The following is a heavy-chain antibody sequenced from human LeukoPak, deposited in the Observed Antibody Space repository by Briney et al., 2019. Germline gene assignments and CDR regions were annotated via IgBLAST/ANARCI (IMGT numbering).Heavy chain of an antibody. CDR3: ARGGGVRGVNYFDY. CDR2: IWYDGSNK. Sequence: GGSLRLSCAAPGFTFSSYCMHCVRQAPGKGLEWVAVIWYDGSNKYYADSVKGRFTISRDNSKNTLYLQMNSLRAEDTAVYYCARGGGVRGVNYFDYWGQGTLVTVSS. D-gene: IGHD3-10*02. J-gene: IGHJ4*02. V-gene: IGHV3-33*01. CDR1: GFTFSSYC.